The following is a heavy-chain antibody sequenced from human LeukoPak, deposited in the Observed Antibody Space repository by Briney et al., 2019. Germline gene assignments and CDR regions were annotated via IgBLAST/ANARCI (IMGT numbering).Heavy chain of an antibody. D-gene: IGHD3-22*01. CDR2: INYSGST. CDR1: GISVSNDY. Sequence: GSLRLSCAASGISVSNDYMSWIRQPPGKGLEWIGEINYSGSTNYNPSLKSRVTISVDTSRNQFSLKLSSVTAADTAVYYCARGWAGGYYRGIDYWGQGTLVTVSS. CDR3: ARGWAGGYYRGIDY. J-gene: IGHJ4*02. V-gene: IGHV4-34*01.